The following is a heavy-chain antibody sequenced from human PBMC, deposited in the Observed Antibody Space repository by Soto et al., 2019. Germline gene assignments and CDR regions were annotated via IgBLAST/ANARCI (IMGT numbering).Heavy chain of an antibody. V-gene: IGHV3-9*01. CDR3: AKDGGWYEGYFDY. CDR1: GFTFDDYA. CDR2: ISWNSGSI. J-gene: IGHJ4*02. D-gene: IGHD6-19*01. Sequence: GGSLRLSCAASGFTFDDYAMHWVRQAPGKGLEWVSGISWNSGSIGYADSVKGRFTISRDNAKNSLYLQMNSLRAEDTALYYCAKDGGWYEGYFDYWGQGTLVTVSS.